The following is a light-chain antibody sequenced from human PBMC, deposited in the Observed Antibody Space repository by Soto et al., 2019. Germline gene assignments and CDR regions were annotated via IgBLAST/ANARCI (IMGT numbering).Light chain of an antibody. V-gene: IGLV2-23*01. Sequence: QSALTQPASVSASPGQSITIPCTGTSSDVGSYNLVSWFQQHPGKVPKLLIYEGTKRPSGLSDRFSGYKSGNTASLTIYGLQAEDEADYYCYSYAGENLYVFGTGTKLTVL. CDR2: EGT. CDR1: SSDVGSYNL. J-gene: IGLJ1*01. CDR3: YSYAGENLYV.